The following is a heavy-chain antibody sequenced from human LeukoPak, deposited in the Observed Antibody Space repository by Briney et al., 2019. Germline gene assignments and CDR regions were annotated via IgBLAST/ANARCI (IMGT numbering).Heavy chain of an antibody. V-gene: IGHV3-43*02. CDR2: ISGDGGRT. J-gene: IGHJ4*02. CDR1: GFTFSTSA. D-gene: IGHD1-26*01. Sequence: GGSLRLSCAASGFTFSTSAMNRVRQAPGKGLEWVSLISGDGGRTYYADSVKGRFTISRDNSKNSLYLQMNSLRTEDTALYFCALDSGGYGFGYWGQGTLVSVSS. CDR3: ALDSGGYGFGY.